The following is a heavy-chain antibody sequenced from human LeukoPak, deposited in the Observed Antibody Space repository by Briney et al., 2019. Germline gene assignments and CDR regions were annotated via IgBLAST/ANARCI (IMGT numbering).Heavy chain of an antibody. CDR3: ARGIAAARGGGFDY. D-gene: IGHD6-13*01. CDR1: GFSFSKYW. CDR2: IRGDGRFT. Sequence: TGGSLRLSCAASGFSFSKYWVHWVRQGPGKGLAYVSGIRGDGRFTSYADSVKGRFTISRDNAKNTLYLQMSSLRVEDTAVYYCARGIAAARGGGFDYWGQGTLVTVSS. J-gene: IGHJ4*02. V-gene: IGHV3-74*01.